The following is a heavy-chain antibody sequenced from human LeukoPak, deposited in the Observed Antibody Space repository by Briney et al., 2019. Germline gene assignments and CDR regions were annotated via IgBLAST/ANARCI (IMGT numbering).Heavy chain of an antibody. V-gene: IGHV4-39*07. J-gene: IGHJ4*02. CDR3: ARGPLFGY. Sequence: PSETLSLTCTVSGGSISSSSYYWSWIRQPPGKGLEWIGEINHSGSTNYNPSLKSRVTISVDTSKNQFSLKLSSVTAADTAVYYCARGPLFGYWGQGTLVTVSS. CDR1: GGSISSSSYY. CDR2: INHSGST.